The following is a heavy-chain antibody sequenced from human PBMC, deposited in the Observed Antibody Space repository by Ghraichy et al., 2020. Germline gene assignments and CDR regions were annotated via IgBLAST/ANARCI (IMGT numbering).Heavy chain of an antibody. D-gene: IGHD5-24*01. CDR2: IKSKTDGGTT. V-gene: IGHV3-15*01. CDR3: TTGRRDGYKIRKIFDY. CDR1: GFTFSNAW. Sequence: LSLTCAASGFTFSNAWMSWVRQAPGKGLEWVGRIKSKTDGGTTDYAAPVKGRFTISRDDSKNTLYLQMNSLKTEDTAVYYCTTGRRDGYKIRKIFDYWGQGTLVTVSS. J-gene: IGHJ4*02.